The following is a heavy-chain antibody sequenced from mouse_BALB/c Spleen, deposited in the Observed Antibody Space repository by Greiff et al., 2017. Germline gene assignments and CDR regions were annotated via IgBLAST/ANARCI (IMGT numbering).Heavy chain of an antibody. CDR3: AAGYFFDY. CDR1: GYSITSDYA. Sequence: EVHLVESGPGLVKPSQSLSLTCTVTGYSITSDYAWNWIRQFPGNQLEWMGYISYSGSTSYNPSLKSRISITRDTSKNQFFLQLNSVTTEDTATYYCAAGYFFDYWGQGTTLTVSS. J-gene: IGHJ2*01. D-gene: IGHD4-1*01. V-gene: IGHV3-2*02. CDR2: ISYSGST.